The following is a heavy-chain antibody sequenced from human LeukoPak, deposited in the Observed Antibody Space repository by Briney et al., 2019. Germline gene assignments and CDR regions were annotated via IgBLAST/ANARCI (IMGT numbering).Heavy chain of an antibody. CDR2: IYYSGTA. CDR1: GASLSTSS. Sequence: SQTLSLTCTVSGASLSTSSWTWIRQPPGKGLECIGFIYYSGTAHYHPSLKSRVTISLDTSKDQFSLRLSSVTAADTAVYYCARHFSNGWSDKWGQGTLVTVS. V-gene: IGHV4-59*08. CDR3: ARHFSNGWSDK. J-gene: IGHJ4*02. D-gene: IGHD6-19*01.